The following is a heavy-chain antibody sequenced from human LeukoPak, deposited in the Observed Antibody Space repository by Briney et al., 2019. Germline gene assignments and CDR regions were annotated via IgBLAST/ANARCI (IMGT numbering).Heavy chain of an antibody. J-gene: IGHJ3*02. D-gene: IGHD3-10*01. CDR2: ISSSSSTI. V-gene: IGHV3-48*04. CDR1: GFTFSSYS. CDR3: ARRPSAVWFGISDDAFDI. Sequence: GGSLRLSCAASGFTFSSYSMNWVRQAPGKGLEWVSYISSSSSTIYYADSVKGRFTISRDNAKNSLYLQMNSLRAEDTAVYYCARRPSAVWFGISDDAFDIWGQGTMVTVSS.